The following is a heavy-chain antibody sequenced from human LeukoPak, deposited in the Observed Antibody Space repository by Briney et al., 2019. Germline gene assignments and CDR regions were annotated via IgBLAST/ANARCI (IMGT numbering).Heavy chain of an antibody. CDR2: IYSGGST. V-gene: IGHV3-66*02. Sequence: GGSLRLSCAASGFTVSSNYMSWVRQAPGKGLEWVSVIYSGGSTYYADSVKGRFTMSRDNSKNTLYLQMNSLRAEDTAVYYCARERYYYDSSGYYSDYWGQGTLVTVSS. D-gene: IGHD3-22*01. CDR3: ARERYYYDSSGYYSDY. CDR1: GFTVSSNY. J-gene: IGHJ4*02.